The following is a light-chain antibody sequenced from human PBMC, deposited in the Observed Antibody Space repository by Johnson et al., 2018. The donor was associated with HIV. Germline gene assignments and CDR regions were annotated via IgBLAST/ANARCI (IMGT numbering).Light chain of an antibody. Sequence: QSVLTQPPSVSAAPGQKVTISCSGSSSNIGNNYVSWYQQLPGRAPKLLIYDNNKRPSGIPDRFSASKSGTSATLGITALQTGDEADYYCGTWDSSLRVGFFGTGTKVTVL. CDR1: SSNIGNNY. V-gene: IGLV1-51*01. CDR3: GTWDSSLRVGF. J-gene: IGLJ1*01. CDR2: DNN.